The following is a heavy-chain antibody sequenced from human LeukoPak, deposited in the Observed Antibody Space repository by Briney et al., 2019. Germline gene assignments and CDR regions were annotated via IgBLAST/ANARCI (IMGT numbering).Heavy chain of an antibody. CDR1: GYTFTYRY. CDR3: ARDKSGNSGWYSYFDY. J-gene: IGHJ4*02. CDR2: ITPFNGNT. D-gene: IGHD6-19*01. V-gene: IGHV1-45*02. Sequence: ASVKVSCKASGYTFTYRYLHWVRQAPGQALEWMGWITPFNGNTNYAQKFQDRVTITRDRSISTAYMELSRLRSHDTALYYCARDKSGNSGWYSYFDYWGQGTLVTVSS.